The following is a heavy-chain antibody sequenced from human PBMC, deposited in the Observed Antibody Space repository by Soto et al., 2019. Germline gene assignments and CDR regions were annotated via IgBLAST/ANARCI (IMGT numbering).Heavy chain of an antibody. CDR1: GFTFTSSA. J-gene: IGHJ6*02. V-gene: IGHV1-58*01. CDR3: AAGSNYYYYYGMDV. CDR2: IVVGSGNT. Sequence: SVKVSCKASGFTFTSSAVQWVRQARGQRLEWIGWIVVGSGNTNHAQKFQERVTITRDMSTSTAYMELSSLRSEDTAVYYCAAGSNYYYYYGMDVWGQGTTVTVSS.